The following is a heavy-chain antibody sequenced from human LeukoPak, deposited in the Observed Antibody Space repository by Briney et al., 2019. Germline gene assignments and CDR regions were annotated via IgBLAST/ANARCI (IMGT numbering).Heavy chain of an antibody. Sequence: SETLTLTCTVSGGSISSCSDFCSWIRQPAVKGLEWIGRSYTSGSTNYNPALKSRATISVDTAKNQFSLKLSSVTAAATAVYYCARSQRVWRVHELWGQGTLVTVSS. J-gene: IGHJ4*02. V-gene: IGHV4-61*02. CDR1: GGSISSCSDF. CDR2: SYTSGST. CDR3: ARSQRVWRVHEL. D-gene: IGHD6-19*01.